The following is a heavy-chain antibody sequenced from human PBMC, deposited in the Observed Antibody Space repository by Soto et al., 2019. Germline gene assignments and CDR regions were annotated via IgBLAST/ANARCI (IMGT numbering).Heavy chain of an antibody. CDR1: GFTFSSYW. V-gene: IGHV3-7*03. Sequence: PGGSLRLSCAASGFTFSSYWMSWVRQAPGKGLEWVANIKQDGSEKYYVDSVKGRFTISRDNAKNSLYLQMNSLRAEDTAVYYCARALSITGTTLGYYYGMDVWGQGTTGTVSS. CDR2: IKQDGSEK. D-gene: IGHD1-7*01. J-gene: IGHJ6*02. CDR3: ARALSITGTTLGYYYGMDV.